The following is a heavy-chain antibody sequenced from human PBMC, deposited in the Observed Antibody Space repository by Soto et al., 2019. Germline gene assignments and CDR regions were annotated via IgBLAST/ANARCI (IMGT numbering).Heavy chain of an antibody. CDR2: IDPSDSYT. J-gene: IGHJ3*02. V-gene: IGHV5-10-1*01. CDR1: GYSFTSYW. Sequence: PRGSLKISCKGSGYSFTSYWISWVRQMPGKGLEWMGRIDPSDSYTNYSPSFQGHVTISADKSISTAYLQWSSLKASDTAMYYCASRTGAFDIWGQGTMVTVSS. CDR3: ASRTGAFDI.